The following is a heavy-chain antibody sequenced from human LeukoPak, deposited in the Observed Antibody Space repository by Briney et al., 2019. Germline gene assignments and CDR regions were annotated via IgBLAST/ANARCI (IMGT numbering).Heavy chain of an antibody. V-gene: IGHV3-23*01. Sequence: GGSLRLSCVASGFTFSSSSMSRVRQAPGKGLECVSSIRASDGRTYYGDSVEGRFTISRDNSRNTLYLQMNSLRAEDTAVYYCAKLVNYWGQGLLVTVSS. CDR1: GFTFSSSS. CDR3: AKLVNY. CDR2: IRASDGRT. D-gene: IGHD2-21*01. J-gene: IGHJ4*02.